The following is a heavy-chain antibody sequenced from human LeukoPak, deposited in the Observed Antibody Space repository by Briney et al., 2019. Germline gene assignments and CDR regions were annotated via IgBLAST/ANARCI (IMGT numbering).Heavy chain of an antibody. CDR3: ARDYGSGFVGLDY. CDR2: ISAYSGNT. Sequence: ASVKVSCTASGYTFTSYGISWVRQAPGQGLKWLGWISAYSGNTNYEQKLQGRVTMTTDTSTSTAYMELRSLRSDDTAVYYCARDYGSGFVGLDYWGQGTLVTVSS. V-gene: IGHV1-18*01. CDR1: GYTFTSYG. D-gene: IGHD3-10*01. J-gene: IGHJ4*02.